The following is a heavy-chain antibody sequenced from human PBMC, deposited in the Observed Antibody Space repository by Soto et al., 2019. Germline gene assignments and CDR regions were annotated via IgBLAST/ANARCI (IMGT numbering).Heavy chain of an antibody. CDR1: GGSFSGYQ. CDR2: INDSGNI. V-gene: IGHV4-34*01. Sequence: QVQLQQWGAGLLKPSETLSLTCAVYGGSFSGYQWTWIRQTPGKGLEWIGEINDSGNINYNPSLKSRVTIFLDTPKKQISLKLSSVTAADTAVYFCARGCVLWFGELSRRGGYYYYMDVWGKGTTVTVSS. CDR3: ARGCVLWFGELSRRGGYYYYMDV. J-gene: IGHJ6*03. D-gene: IGHD3-10*01.